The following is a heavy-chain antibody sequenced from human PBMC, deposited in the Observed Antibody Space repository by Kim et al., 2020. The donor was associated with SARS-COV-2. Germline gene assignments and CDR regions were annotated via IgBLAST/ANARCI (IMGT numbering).Heavy chain of an antibody. J-gene: IGHJ4*02. Sequence: TRYSPSCQGQVTISADKSISTAYLQWSSLKASDTAMYYCARALAPEHYDYWGQGTLVTVSS. D-gene: IGHD1-1*01. CDR3: ARALAPEHYDY. CDR2: T. V-gene: IGHV5-51*01.